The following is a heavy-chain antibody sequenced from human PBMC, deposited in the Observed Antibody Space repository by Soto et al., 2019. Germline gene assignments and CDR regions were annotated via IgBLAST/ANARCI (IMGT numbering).Heavy chain of an antibody. Sequence: QVQLVESGGGVVQPGRSLRLSCAASGFTFCSYAMHWVRQAPGKGLEWVAVISYDGSNKYYADSVKGRFTISRDNSKNTLYLQMNSLRAEDTAVYYCARGAPRIAAVEGYYYGMDVWGQGTTVTVSS. V-gene: IGHV3-30-3*01. J-gene: IGHJ6*02. CDR2: ISYDGSNK. CDR3: ARGAPRIAAVEGYYYGMDV. D-gene: IGHD6-13*01. CDR1: GFTFCSYA.